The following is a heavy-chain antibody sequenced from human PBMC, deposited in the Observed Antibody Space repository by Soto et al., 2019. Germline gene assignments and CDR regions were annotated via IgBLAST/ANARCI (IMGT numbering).Heavy chain of an antibody. D-gene: IGHD3-22*01. CDR2: IYYSGST. V-gene: IGHV4-59*01. CDR1: GGSISSYY. Sequence: SETLSLTCTVSGGSISSYYWSWIRQPRGKGLEWIGYIYYSGSTNYNPSLKSRVTISVDTSKNQFSLKLSSVTAADTAVYYCAREGLKTYYYDSSGYYYDAFDIWGQGTMVTVSS. J-gene: IGHJ3*02. CDR3: AREGLKTYYYDSSGYYYDAFDI.